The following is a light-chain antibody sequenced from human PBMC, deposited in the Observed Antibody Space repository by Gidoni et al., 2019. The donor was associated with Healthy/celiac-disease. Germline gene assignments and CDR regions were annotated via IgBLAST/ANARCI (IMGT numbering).Light chain of an antibody. CDR3: QSYDSSLSGRGV. CDR1: SSNIGAGYD. V-gene: IGLV1-40*01. J-gene: IGLJ3*02. Sequence: QSVLTQPPSVSGAPGQRVTIPCTGSSSNIGAGYDVHWYQQLPGTAPKLLIYGNSNRPSGVPDRFSGSKSGTSASLAITGLQAEDEAYYYCQSYDSSLSGRGVFGGGTKLTVL. CDR2: GNS.